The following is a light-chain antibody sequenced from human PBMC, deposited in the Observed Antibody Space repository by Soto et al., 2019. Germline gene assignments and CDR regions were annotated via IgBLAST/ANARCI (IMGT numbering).Light chain of an antibody. V-gene: IGKV3-20*01. CDR2: GAS. J-gene: IGKJ2*01. CDR3: HQYGSSPSYT. Sequence: EIVLTQSPGTLSLSPGERATLSCRASQSGSSSTNLAWYQQKPGQAPRLLIYGASSRATGIPDRFSGSGSGTDFTLTISRLEPEDFAVYYCHQYGSSPSYTFGQGTKLEIK. CDR1: QSGSSSTN.